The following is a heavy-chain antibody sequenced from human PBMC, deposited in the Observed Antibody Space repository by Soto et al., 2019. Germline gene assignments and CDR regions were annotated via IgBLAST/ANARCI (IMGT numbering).Heavy chain of an antibody. V-gene: IGHV3-53*01. CDR3: ASGKNGYNKFYFDF. CDR2: IYAGGST. CDR1: GVSIISHY. D-gene: IGHD5-12*01. J-gene: IGHJ4*02. Sequence: ESGGGLIQPGGSLRLSCAASGVSIISHYMSWVRQAPGKGLEWISLIYAGGSTFYADSVKGRFTISRDNSKNTLYLQMDSLTAEDTAVYYCASGKNGYNKFYFDFWGQGTLVTVSS.